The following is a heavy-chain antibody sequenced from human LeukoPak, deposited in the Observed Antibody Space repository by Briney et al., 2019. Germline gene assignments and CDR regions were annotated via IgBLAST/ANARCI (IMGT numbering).Heavy chain of an antibody. CDR1: GFTFSSYE. V-gene: IGHV3-48*03. D-gene: IGHD2-15*01. J-gene: IGHJ4*02. Sequence: GGSLRLSCAASGFTFSSYEMNWVRQAPGKGLEWIAHISGSGATIYYADSVKGRFTISRDNAKNSVYLQMNSLRAEDTAVYYCARRDCSGGSCPGAYFDYWGQGTQVTVSS. CDR2: ISGSGATI. CDR3: ARRDCSGGSCPGAYFDY.